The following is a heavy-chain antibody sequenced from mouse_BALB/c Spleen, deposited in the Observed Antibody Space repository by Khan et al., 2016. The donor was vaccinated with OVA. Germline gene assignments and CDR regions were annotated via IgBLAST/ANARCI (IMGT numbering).Heavy chain of an antibody. Sequence: EVQLQQSGAELVRPGALVKLSCKASGFNIKDYYMYWVKQRPEQGLEWIGWIDPENGNTIYDPKFQGKASITADTSSNTAYLQLSSLTSEDTAVYYCAREGYGNYWFAYWGQGTLVTVSA. CDR2: IDPENGNT. V-gene: IGHV14-1*02. CDR1: GFNIKDYY. D-gene: IGHD2-1*01. J-gene: IGHJ3*01. CDR3: AREGYGNYWFAY.